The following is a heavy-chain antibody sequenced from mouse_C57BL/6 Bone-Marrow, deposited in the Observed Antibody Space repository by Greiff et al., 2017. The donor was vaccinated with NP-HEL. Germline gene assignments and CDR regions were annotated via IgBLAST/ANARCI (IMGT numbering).Heavy chain of an antibody. V-gene: IGHV1-69*01. J-gene: IGHJ2*01. CDR3: ASQANWDDWDYCDY. D-gene: IGHD4-1*01. Sequence: QVHVKQPGAELVMPGASVKLSCKASGYTFTSYWMHWVKQRPGQGLEWIGEIDPSDSYTNYNQKVKGKSTLTVDKSSSTAYMQLSSLTSEDSAVYYCASQANWDDWDYCDYWGQGTTLTVSS. CDR1: GYTFTSYW. CDR2: IDPSDSYT.